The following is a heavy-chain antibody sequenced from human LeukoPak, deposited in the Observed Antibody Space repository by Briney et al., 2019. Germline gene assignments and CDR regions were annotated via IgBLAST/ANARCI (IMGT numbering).Heavy chain of an antibody. CDR2: IKQDGSEK. CDR3: ARDRALDYYGSGTFDY. D-gene: IGHD3-10*01. Sequence: AGGSLRLSCEASEFTFTTYWMSWVRQAPGKGLEWVANIKQDGSEKYYVDSVKGRFTISRDNAKNSLYLQMNSLRAEDTAVYYCARDRALDYYGSGTFDYWGQGTLVTVSS. J-gene: IGHJ4*02. V-gene: IGHV3-7*01. CDR1: EFTFTTYW.